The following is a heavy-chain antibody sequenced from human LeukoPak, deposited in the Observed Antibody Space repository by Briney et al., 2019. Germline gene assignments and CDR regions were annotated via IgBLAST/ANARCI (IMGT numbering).Heavy chain of an antibody. D-gene: IGHD5-12*01. CDR3: TRGLEGFTAYDDF. CDR1: GFSFGDYA. Sequence: PGRSLRLSCRASGFSFGDYAMSWVRQAPGKGLEWVGVIRSKTYGGSADYAASVEGRFTISRDDSNNIVYLQMNSLKTEDTAVYYCTRGLEGFTAYDDFWGQGTLVTVSS. V-gene: IGHV3-49*04. J-gene: IGHJ4*02. CDR2: IRSKTYGGSA.